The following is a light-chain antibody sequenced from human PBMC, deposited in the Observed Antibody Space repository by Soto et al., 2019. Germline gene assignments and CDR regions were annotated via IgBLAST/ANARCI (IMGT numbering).Light chain of an antibody. CDR1: SSDIGAYNY. CDR2: DVS. CDR3: CSYAGSYTLL. Sequence: QSALTQPRSVSGSPRQSVTISCTGNSSDIGAYNYVSWFQQHPGKAPKLMMSDVSKRPSGVPDRFSGSKSGTTASLTISGLQGEDEADYYCCSYAGSYTLLFGGGTKLTVL. J-gene: IGLJ2*01. V-gene: IGLV2-11*01.